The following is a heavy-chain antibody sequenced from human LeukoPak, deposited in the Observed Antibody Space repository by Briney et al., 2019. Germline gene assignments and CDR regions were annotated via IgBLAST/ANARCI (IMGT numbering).Heavy chain of an antibody. V-gene: IGHV3-23*01. CDR2: ISGSGGST. CDR3: AREIVGAIKSYFDY. D-gene: IGHD1-26*01. Sequence: GSLRLSCAASGFTFNSCAMTWVRQAPGKGLEWVSTISGSGGSTFYADSVKGRFTISRDNAENSLYLQMNSLRAEDTAVYYCAREIVGAIKSYFDYWGQGTLVTASS. J-gene: IGHJ4*02. CDR1: GFTFNSCA.